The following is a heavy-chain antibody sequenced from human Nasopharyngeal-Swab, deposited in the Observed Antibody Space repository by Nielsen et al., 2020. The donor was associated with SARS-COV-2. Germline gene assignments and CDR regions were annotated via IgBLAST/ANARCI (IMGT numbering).Heavy chain of an antibody. Sequence: VRQAPGKGLEYVSAISSNGGSTYYANSVKGRFTISRGNSKNTLYLQMGSLRAEDMAVYYCARTPLGYYYYYMDVWGKGTTVTVSS. CDR3: ARTPLGYYYYYMDV. CDR2: ISSNGGST. V-gene: IGHV3-64*01. J-gene: IGHJ6*03.